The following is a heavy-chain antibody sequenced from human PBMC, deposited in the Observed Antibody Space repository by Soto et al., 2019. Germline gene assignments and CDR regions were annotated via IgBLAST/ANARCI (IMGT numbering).Heavy chain of an antibody. CDR2: IYHSGSP. J-gene: IGHJ4*02. CDR3: ARPPYF. V-gene: IGHV4-30-2*01. CDR1: GGSISSGGYS. Sequence: LSLTCAVSGGSISSGGYSWSWIRQPPGKGLERIGYIYHSGSPYYNPSLKSRVTISVDRSKNQFSLKLSSVTAADTAVYYCARPPYFWGQGTLVTVSS.